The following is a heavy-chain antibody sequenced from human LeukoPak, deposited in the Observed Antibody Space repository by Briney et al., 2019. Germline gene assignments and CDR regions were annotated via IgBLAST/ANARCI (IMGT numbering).Heavy chain of an antibody. D-gene: IGHD1-14*01. V-gene: IGHV4-30-2*01. J-gene: IGHJ3*02. CDR2: IYHSGST. Sequence: SQTLSLTCAVSGGSISSGSYSWSWIRQPPGKGLEWIGYIYHSGSTYYNPSLKSRVTISVDRSKNQFSLKLSSVTAADTAVYYCASSPEGGDAFDIWGQGTMVTVSS. CDR3: ASSPEGGDAFDI. CDR1: GGSISSGSYS.